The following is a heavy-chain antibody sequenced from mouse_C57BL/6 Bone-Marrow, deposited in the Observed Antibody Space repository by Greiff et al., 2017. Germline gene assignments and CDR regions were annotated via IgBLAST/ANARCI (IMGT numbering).Heavy chain of an antibody. Sequence: VQLQQSGPELVKPGASVKISCKASGYSFTSYYIHWVKQRPGQGLEWIGWIYPGSGNTKYNEKFKGKATLTADTSSSTAYMQLSSLTSEDSAVYYCAVSLLRLLAYWGQGTLVTVSA. CDR3: AVSLLRLLAY. V-gene: IGHV1-66*01. CDR2: IYPGSGNT. J-gene: IGHJ3*01. CDR1: GYSFTSYY. D-gene: IGHD1-2*01.